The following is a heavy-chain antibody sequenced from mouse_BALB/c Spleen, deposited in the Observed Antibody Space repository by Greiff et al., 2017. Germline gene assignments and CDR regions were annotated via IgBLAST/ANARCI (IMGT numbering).Heavy chain of an antibody. V-gene: IGHV3-2*02. Sequence: EVQLVESGPGLVKPSQSLSLTCTVTGYSITSDYAWNWIRQFPGNKLEWMGYISYSGSTSYNPSLKSRISITRDTSKNQFFLQLNSVTTEDTATYYCARGGSSYSDAMDYWGQGTSVTVSS. CDR2: ISYSGST. D-gene: IGHD1-1*01. J-gene: IGHJ4*01. CDR3: ARGGSSYSDAMDY. CDR1: GYSITSDYA.